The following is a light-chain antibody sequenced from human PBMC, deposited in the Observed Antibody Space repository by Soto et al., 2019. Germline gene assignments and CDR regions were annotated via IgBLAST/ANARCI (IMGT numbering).Light chain of an antibody. Sequence: TQSPSTLSASVGDRVTITCRASQSINNLLAWYQQRPGQAPRLLIYDISNRATGVPARFSGSGSETEFTLTIRSLQSEDFAVYFCQQYNNWPSFGQGTRLEIK. J-gene: IGKJ5*01. CDR3: QQYNNWPS. CDR1: QSINNL. V-gene: IGKV3-15*01. CDR2: DIS.